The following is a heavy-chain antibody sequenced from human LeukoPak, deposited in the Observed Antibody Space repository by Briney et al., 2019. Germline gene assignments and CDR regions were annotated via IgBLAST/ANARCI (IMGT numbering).Heavy chain of an antibody. V-gene: IGHV4-30-4*08. CDR1: GGSISSGDYY. J-gene: IGHJ6*03. Sequence: PSETLSLTCTVSGGSISSGDYYWSWICQPPGKGLEWIGYIYYSGSTYYNPSLKSRVTISVDTSKNQFSLKLSSVTAADTAVYYCARDAPRGGSYFYYYYYMDVWGKGTTVTVSS. CDR2: IYYSGST. D-gene: IGHD1-26*01. CDR3: ARDAPRGGSYFYYYYYMDV.